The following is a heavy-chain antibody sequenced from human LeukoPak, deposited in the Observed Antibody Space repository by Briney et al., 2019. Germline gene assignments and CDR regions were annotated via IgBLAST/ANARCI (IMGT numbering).Heavy chain of an antibody. Sequence: GGSLRLSCAASGFTFSSYAMSWVRQAPGKGLEWVSAISGGGGSTYYADSVKGRFTISRDNSKNTLYLQISSRRAEDTAVYYCAKGGHYFGSGSFDYWGQGNLVTVSS. CDR3: AKGGHYFGSGSFDY. CDR1: GFTFSSYA. V-gene: IGHV3-23*01. J-gene: IGHJ4*02. CDR2: ISGGGGST. D-gene: IGHD3-10*01.